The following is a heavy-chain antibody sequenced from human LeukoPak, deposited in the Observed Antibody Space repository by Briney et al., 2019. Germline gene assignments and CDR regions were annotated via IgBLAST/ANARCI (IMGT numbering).Heavy chain of an antibody. Sequence: GGSLRLSCAASGFTFRSYWMSWLRPAPGKGPEWVANIRQDGSEKYYMDSVKGRFTIYRDNAKKSLYLQMNSLRADDTAMYYCARDFSAQVPVTIHDNWFDPWGQGTLVIVSS. CDR1: GFTFRSYW. D-gene: IGHD2-2*01. CDR2: IRQDGSEK. CDR3: ARDFSAQVPVTIHDNWFDP. V-gene: IGHV3-7*01. J-gene: IGHJ5*02.